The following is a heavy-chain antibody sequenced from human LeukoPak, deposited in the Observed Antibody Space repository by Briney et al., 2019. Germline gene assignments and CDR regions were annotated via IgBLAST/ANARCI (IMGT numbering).Heavy chain of an antibody. J-gene: IGHJ4*02. V-gene: IGHV3-30*18. CDR2: ISYDGSNK. CDR1: GFTFSSYG. Sequence: PGRSLRLSCAASGFTFSSYGMHWVRQAPGKGLEWVAVISYDGSNKYYADSVKGRFTISRDNSKNTLYLQMNSLRAEDTAVYYCAKGQQQLVRGTVFDYWGQGTLVTVSS. CDR3: AKGQQQLVRGTVFDY. D-gene: IGHD6-13*01.